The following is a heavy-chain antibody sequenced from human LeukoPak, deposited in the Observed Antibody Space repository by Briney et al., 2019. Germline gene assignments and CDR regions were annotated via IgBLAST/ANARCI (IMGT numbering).Heavy chain of an antibody. J-gene: IGHJ4*02. V-gene: IGHV4-34*01. CDR3: ARDITGSFDY. CDR1: GGSFSGYY. Sequence: SETLSLTCAVYGGSFSGYYWSWIRQPPGKGLEWIGEINHSGSTNYNPSLKSRVTISVDTSKNQFSLKLSSVTAADTAVYYCARDITGSFDYWGQGNLVTVSS. CDR2: INHSGST. D-gene: IGHD1-14*01.